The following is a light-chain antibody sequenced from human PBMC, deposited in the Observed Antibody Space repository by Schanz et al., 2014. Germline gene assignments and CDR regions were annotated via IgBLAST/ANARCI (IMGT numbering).Light chain of an antibody. Sequence: DIQMTQSPSSVTASVGDRVTITCRASQDIAIWLAWYQQSPGKAPKLLISAASGLQSGVPSRFVGSGSGTDFTLTISSLQPEDFATYYCQQSYRTLFTFGPGTKVDIK. CDR2: AAS. V-gene: IGKV1-12*01. CDR3: QQSYRTLFT. J-gene: IGKJ3*01. CDR1: QDIAIW.